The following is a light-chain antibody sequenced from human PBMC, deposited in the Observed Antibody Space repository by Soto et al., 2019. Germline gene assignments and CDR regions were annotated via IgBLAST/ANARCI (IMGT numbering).Light chain of an antibody. V-gene: IGLV2-14*01. CDR2: DVS. CDR3: SSYTSSSTYV. CDR1: SSDVGGYNY. J-gene: IGLJ1*01. Sequence: LTQPASVSGSPGQSITISCTGTSSDVGGYNYVSWYQQHPGKAPKLMIYDVSNRPSGVSNRFPGSKSGNTASLTISGLQAEDEADYYCSSYTSSSTYVFGTGTKVTV.